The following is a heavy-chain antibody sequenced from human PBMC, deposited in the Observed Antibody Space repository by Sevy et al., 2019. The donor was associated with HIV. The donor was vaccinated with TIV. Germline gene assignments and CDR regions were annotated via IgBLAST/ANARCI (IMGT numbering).Heavy chain of an antibody. CDR1: GGTFSSYA. D-gene: IGHD5-12*01. V-gene: IGHV1-69*06. CDR2: IIPIFGTA. J-gene: IGHJ4*02. Sequence: ASVKVSCKASGGTFSSYAISWVRQAPGQGLEWMGGIIPIFGTANYAQKFQGRVTITADKSTGTAYMGLSSLRSEDTAVYYCASRVGDGYNSVPFDYWGQGTLVTVSS. CDR3: ASRVGDGYNSVPFDY.